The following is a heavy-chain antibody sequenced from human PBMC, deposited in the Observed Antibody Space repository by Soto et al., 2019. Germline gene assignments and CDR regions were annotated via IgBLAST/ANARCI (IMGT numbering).Heavy chain of an antibody. Sequence: SETLSLTCTVSGGSISSSSNHWGWIRQPPGKGLEWIGNIYYSENTYYNPSLKSRVTISVDTSKNQFSLRLTSVTAADTAVYYCASQYYDFWSGFKGRDAFDIWGQGTMVTVSS. D-gene: IGHD3-3*01. J-gene: IGHJ3*02. CDR1: GGSISSSSNH. CDR2: IYYSENT. CDR3: ASQYYDFWSGFKGRDAFDI. V-gene: IGHV4-39*01.